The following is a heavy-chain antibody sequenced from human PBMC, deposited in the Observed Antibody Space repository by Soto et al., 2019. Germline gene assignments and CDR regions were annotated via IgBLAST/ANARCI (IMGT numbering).Heavy chain of an antibody. CDR1: GYTFTSYA. CDR2: INAGNGNT. D-gene: IGHD2-2*01. V-gene: IGHV1-3*01. CDR3: ARVYCSSTSCYALDY. Sequence: QVQLVQSGAEVKKPGASVKVSCKASGYTFTSYAMHWVRQAPGQRLEWMGWINAGNGNTKYSQKFQGRVTITRDTSASTAYMELSSLGSEDTAVYYCARVYCSSTSCYALDYWGQGTLVTVSS. J-gene: IGHJ4*02.